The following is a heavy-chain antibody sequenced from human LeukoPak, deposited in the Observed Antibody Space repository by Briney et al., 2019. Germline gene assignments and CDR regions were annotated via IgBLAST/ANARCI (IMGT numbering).Heavy chain of an antibody. CDR2: INPSGGST. D-gene: IGHD3-3*01. CDR3: AREHYDFWLQY. J-gene: IGHJ4*02. CDR1: GYTFTSYY. V-gene: IGHV1-46*01. Sequence: ASVKVSCKASGYTFTSYYMHRVRQAPGQGLEWMGIINPSGGSTSYAQKFQGRVTMTRDMSTSTVYMELSSLRSEDTAVYYCAREHYDFWLQYWGQGTLVTVSS.